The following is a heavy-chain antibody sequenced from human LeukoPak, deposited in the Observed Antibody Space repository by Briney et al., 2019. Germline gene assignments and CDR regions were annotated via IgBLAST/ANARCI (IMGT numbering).Heavy chain of an antibody. V-gene: IGHV3-30*02. CDR1: GFTFSSYG. CDR2: IRYDGTNK. Sequence: GGSLRLSCAASGFTFSSYGMDWVRQAPGKGLEWVAFIRYDGTNKYYADSVKGRFTISRDNAKNSLYLQMNSLRVEDTAIYYCATFSPYFESWGQGTLVTVSS. J-gene: IGHJ4*02. CDR3: ATFSPYFES.